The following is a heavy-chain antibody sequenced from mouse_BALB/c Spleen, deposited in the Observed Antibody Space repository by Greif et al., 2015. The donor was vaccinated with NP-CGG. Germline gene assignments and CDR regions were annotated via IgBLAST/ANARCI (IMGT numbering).Heavy chain of an antibody. CDR3: ARRTGTEAMDY. D-gene: IGHD4-1*01. CDR2: IYPGSGNT. V-gene: IGHV1-84*02. Sequence: QVQLKQSGPELVNPGASVKISCKASGYAFTDYYINWVKQKPGQGLEWIGWIYPGSGNTKYNEKFKGKATLTVDTSSSTAYMQLSSLTSEDTAVYFCARRTGTEAMDYWGKGTSVTVSS. J-gene: IGHJ4*01. CDR1: GYAFTDYY.